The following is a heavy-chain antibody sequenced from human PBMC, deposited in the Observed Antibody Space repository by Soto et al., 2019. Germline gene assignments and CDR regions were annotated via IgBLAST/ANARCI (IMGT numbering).Heavy chain of an antibody. D-gene: IGHD2-15*01. CDR1: GFTFSDYY. V-gene: IGHV3-11*01. Sequence: KTGGSLRLSCAASGFTFSDYYMSWIRQAPGKGLEWISYISSSGSSILYYAGSVKGRFSISRDNAKNSLYLQMNSLRAEDTAVYYCARDLGYYSSAGYFDYWGQGTLVTVSS. CDR3: ARDLGYYSSAGYFDY. J-gene: IGHJ4*02. CDR2: ISSSGSSIL.